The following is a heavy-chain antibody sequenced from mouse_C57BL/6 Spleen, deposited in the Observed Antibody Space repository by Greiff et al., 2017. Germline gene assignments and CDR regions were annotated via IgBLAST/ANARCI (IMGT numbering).Heavy chain of an antibody. CDR1: GYTFTSYW. CDR2: IYPGSGST. J-gene: IGHJ2*01. CDR3: ARYTTVVATPYYFDY. D-gene: IGHD1-1*01. Sequence: QVQLQQPGAELVKPGASVKMSCKASGYTFTSYWITWVKQRPGQGLEWIGDIYPGSGSTNYNEKFKSKATLTVDTSSSTAYMQLSSLTSEDSAVYYCARYTTVVATPYYFDYWGQGTTLTVSS. V-gene: IGHV1-55*01.